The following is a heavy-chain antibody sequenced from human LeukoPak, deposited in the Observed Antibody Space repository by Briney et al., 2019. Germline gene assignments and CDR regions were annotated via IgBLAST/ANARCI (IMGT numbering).Heavy chain of an antibody. Sequence: PSETLSLTCAVYGGSFSGYYWSWIRQPPGKGLEWIGEINHSGSTNYNPSLKSRVTISVDASKNQFSLKLSSVTAADTAVYYCARGGDYGDNNDAFDIWGQGTMVTVSS. D-gene: IGHD4-17*01. CDR1: GGSFSGYY. V-gene: IGHV4-34*01. J-gene: IGHJ3*02. CDR3: ARGGDYGDNNDAFDI. CDR2: INHSGST.